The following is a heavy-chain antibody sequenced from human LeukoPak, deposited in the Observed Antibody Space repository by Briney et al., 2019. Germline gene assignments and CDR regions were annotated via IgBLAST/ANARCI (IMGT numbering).Heavy chain of an antibody. CDR2: IKSDGSST. V-gene: IGHV3-74*01. CDR1: GFTFSSYW. D-gene: IGHD2-15*01. Sequence: PGGSLRLSCAASGFTFSSYWMYWVRQAPGKGLVWVSRIKSDGSSTYYADSVKGRFTISRDNSKNTLYLQMNSLRAEDTAVYYCARDICSGGSCEGNWFDPWGQGTLVTVSS. CDR3: ARDICSGGSCEGNWFDP. J-gene: IGHJ5*02.